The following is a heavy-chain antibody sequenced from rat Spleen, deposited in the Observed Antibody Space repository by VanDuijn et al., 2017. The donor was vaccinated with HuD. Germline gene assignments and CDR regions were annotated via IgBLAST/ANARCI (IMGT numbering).Heavy chain of an antibody. J-gene: IGHJ2*01. CDR2: MRYDGYT. CDR3: TREDSGYDY. CDR1: GFSLTGNN. V-gene: IGHV2-63*01. D-gene: IGHD4-3*01. Sequence: QVQLKESGPGLVQPSQTLSLTCTVSGFSLTGNNVHWVRQPPGKGLEWMGRMRYDGYTEYNSAHQSRLSISRDTPKNQDCLKMNSLQADDTAIYYCTREDSGYDYWGQGVMVTVSS.